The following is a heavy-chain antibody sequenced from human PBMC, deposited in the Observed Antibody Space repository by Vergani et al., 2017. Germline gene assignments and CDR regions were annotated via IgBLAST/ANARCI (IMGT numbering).Heavy chain of an antibody. CDR2: IYYSGST. Sequence: QVQLQESGPGLVKPSETLSLTCTVSGGSISSYYWSWIRQPPGKGLEWIGYIYYSGSTNYNPSLKSRVNISVDPSKNQFSLKVSSVTAADTAVYYCARETGTIGAGSFDIWGQGTMVTVSS. CDR1: GGSISSYY. J-gene: IGHJ3*02. V-gene: IGHV4-59*01. CDR3: ARETGTIGAGSFDI. D-gene: IGHD1-1*01.